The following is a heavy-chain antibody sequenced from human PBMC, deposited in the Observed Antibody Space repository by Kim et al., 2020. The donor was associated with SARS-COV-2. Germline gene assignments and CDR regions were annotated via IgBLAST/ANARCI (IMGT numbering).Heavy chain of an antibody. Sequence: ASVKVSCKASGYTFTSYGISWVRQAPGQGLEWMGWISAYNGNTNYAQKLQGRVTMTTDTSTSTAYMELRSLRSDDTAVYYCARDFFRGPPSITIFGVVIPFDYWGQGTLVTVSS. V-gene: IGHV1-18*01. CDR2: ISAYNGNT. D-gene: IGHD3-3*01. J-gene: IGHJ4*02. CDR3: ARDFFRGPPSITIFGVVIPFDY. CDR1: GYTFTSYG.